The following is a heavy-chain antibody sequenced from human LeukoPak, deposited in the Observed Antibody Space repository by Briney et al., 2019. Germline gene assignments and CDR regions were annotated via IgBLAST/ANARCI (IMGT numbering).Heavy chain of an antibody. CDR2: IYSGGST. CDR1: GFTVSSNY. V-gene: IGHV3-53*05. CDR3: ARQGITIFGVVGYYFDY. D-gene: IGHD3-3*01. J-gene: IGHJ4*02. Sequence: GGSLRLSCAASGFTVSSNYMSWVRQAPGKGLEWVSVIYSGGSTYYADSVKGRFTISRDNSKNTLYLQMGSLRAEDMAVYYCARQGITIFGVVGYYFDYWGQGTLVTVSS.